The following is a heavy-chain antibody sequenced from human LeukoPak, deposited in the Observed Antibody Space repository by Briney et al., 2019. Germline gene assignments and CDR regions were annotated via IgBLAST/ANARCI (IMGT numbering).Heavy chain of an antibody. V-gene: IGHV4-39*01. CDR2: FHFSGST. CDR3: ARPFQDYDKGTFFYFFDF. J-gene: IGHJ4*02. Sequence: TLSLTCTVSGGSISSGGYYWAWIRQPPGKGLEWIGTFHFSGSTYYNPSLKSRVTISVDTSKNSVSLMLRSVTAADTAVYFCARPFQDYDKGTFFYFFDFWGQGILVTVSS. CDR1: GGSISSGGYY. D-gene: IGHD3-22*01.